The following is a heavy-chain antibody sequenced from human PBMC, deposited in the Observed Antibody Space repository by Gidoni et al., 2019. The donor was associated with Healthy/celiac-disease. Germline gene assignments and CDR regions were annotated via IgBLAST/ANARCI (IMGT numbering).Heavy chain of an antibody. J-gene: IGHJ4*02. V-gene: IGHV3-23*01. D-gene: IGHD6-13*01. CDR2: ISGSGGST. CDR1: GCTFSSYA. Sequence: EVQLLESGGGLVQPGGSLRLSCAASGCTFSSYAMSWVRQAPGKGLEWVSAISGSGGSTYYADSVKGRFTISRDNSKNTLYLQMNSLRAEDTAVYYCAKDPSSSWYSSDYWGQGTLVTVSS. CDR3: AKDPSSSWYSSDY.